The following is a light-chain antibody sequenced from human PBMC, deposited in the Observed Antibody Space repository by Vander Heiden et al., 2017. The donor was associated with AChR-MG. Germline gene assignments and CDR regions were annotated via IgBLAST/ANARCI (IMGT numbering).Light chain of an antibody. CDR3: ETCAGSLRGV. CDR1: SSDIGNYY. V-gene: IGLV1-51*01. Sequence: QSVLTQPPSVSAPPGQKVTISCSGSSSDIGNYYLSWYQQAPGTAPKLLIYDDNKRPSGIPDRFSGSNSGTSATLGITGLQTGDEADYYCETCAGSLRGVFGGGTKLTVL. J-gene: IGLJ3*02. CDR2: DDN.